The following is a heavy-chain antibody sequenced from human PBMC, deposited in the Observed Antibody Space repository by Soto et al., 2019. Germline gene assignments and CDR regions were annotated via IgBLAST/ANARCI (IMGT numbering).Heavy chain of an antibody. CDR3: ARAGGGPLHYLGF. CDR2: TDYSGNT. D-gene: IGHD2-15*01. CDR1: SDSISSYY. J-gene: IGHJ4*02. Sequence: SETLSLTCTVSSDSISSYYWIWIRQSPGKGLEWIGYTDYSGNTNYNPSLKSRVTMSGDTSKNQFSLRLSSVTAADTAVYYCARAGGGPLHYLGFWGQGTLVTGSS. V-gene: IGHV4-59*08.